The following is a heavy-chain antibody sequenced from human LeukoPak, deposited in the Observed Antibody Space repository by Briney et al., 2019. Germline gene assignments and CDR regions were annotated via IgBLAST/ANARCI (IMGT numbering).Heavy chain of an antibody. Sequence: GGSLRLSCAASGFTFSSYAMHWVRQAPGKGLKWVAVIADDGSNKYYADSVKGRFTISRDNSNNTLYLQMNSLRAEDTAVYYCARSSSYYDFWSGYPHFDYWGQGTLVTVSS. D-gene: IGHD3-3*01. CDR3: ARSSSYYDFWSGYPHFDY. J-gene: IGHJ4*02. V-gene: IGHV3-30*04. CDR2: IADDGSNK. CDR1: GFTFSSYA.